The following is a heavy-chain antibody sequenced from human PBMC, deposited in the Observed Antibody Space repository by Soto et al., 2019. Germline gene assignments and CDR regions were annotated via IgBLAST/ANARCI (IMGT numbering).Heavy chain of an antibody. D-gene: IGHD2-2*01. Sequence: QVQLVQSGAEVKEPGASVRVSCKASGYTFSSYGFSWVRQAPGQGLEWVAWISANSGDTNSAQKFQGRVTLTTYTSTRTAYMDLRSLTSDDTAIYDCARYVRDSCGGTSCIDGDFWGQGTLVTVSS. J-gene: IGHJ4*02. CDR3: ARYVRDSCGGTSCIDGDF. V-gene: IGHV1-18*01. CDR1: GYTFSSYG. CDR2: ISANSGDT.